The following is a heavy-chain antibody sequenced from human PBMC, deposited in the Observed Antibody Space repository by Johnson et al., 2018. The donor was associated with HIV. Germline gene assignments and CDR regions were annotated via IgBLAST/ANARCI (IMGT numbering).Heavy chain of an antibody. CDR1: GFTFSSYG. V-gene: IGHV3-23*05. D-gene: IGHD5-24*01. J-gene: IGHJ3*02. CDR2: MSGSNK. Sequence: EVQLLESGGGLVQPGGSLRLSCAASGFTFSSYGMSWVRQAPGQGLEWVSAMSGSNKYYADAGKGRFTISRDNSKNTLYLKRNSLRVEDTARYFWGSRGDGNQKGGFEIWGQGTMVTVSS. CDR3: GSRGDGNQKGGFEI.